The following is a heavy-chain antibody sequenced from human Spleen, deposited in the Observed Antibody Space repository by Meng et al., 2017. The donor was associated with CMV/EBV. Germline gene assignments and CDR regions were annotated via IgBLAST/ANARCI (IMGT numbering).Heavy chain of an antibody. V-gene: IGHV1-69*05. CDR1: GGTFSIYS. J-gene: IGHJ3*02. CDR3: ARGMRWTYRGLPHHDAFDI. CDR2: IIPIFGTA. D-gene: IGHD5-24*01. Sequence: SVKVSCKTSGGTFSIYSINWVRQAPGQGLEWMGGIIPIFGTANYAQKFQGRVTIITDESTNTAYMELSSLRSEDTAVYYCARGMRWTYRGLPHHDAFDIWGQGTMVTVSS.